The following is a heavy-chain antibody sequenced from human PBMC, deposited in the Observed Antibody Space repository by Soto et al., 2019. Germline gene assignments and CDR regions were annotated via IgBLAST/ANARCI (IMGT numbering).Heavy chain of an antibody. D-gene: IGHD4-17*01. V-gene: IGHV3-74*01. J-gene: IGHJ6*02. CDR3: ARDGGYGDYGNYYYYGMDV. CDR1: GFTFSSYW. CDR2: INSDGSST. Sequence: GGSLRLSFAASGFTFSSYWMHWVRQAPGKGLVWVSRINSDGSSTSYADSVKGRFTISRDNAKNTLYLQMNSLRAEDTAVYYCARDGGYGDYGNYYYYGMDVWGQGTTVTVSS.